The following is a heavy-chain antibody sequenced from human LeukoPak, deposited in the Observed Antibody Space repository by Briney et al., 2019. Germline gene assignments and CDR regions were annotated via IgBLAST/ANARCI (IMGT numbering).Heavy chain of an antibody. J-gene: IGHJ4*02. D-gene: IGHD6-13*01. CDR1: GGSFSGYY. V-gene: IGHV4-31*11. CDR2: IYYSGST. Sequence: PSETLSLTCAVYGGSFSGYYWSWIRQHPGKGLEWIGYIYYSGSTYYNPSLKSRVTISVDTSKNQFSLKLSSVTAADTAVYYCARDSMTSGYFDYWGQGTLVTVSS. CDR3: ARDSMTSGYFDY.